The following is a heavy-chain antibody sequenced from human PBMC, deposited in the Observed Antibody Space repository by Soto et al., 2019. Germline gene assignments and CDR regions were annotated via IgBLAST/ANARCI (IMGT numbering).Heavy chain of an antibody. CDR2: IYYSGST. CDR3: AREAGYCTSGVCYTVYYYGMDG. D-gene: IGHD2-8*01. CDR1: GGSISSGGYY. J-gene: IGHJ6*02. V-gene: IGHV4-31*03. Sequence: SETLSLTCTVSGGSISSGGYYWSWIRQHPGKGLEWIGYIYYSGSTYYNPSLKSRVTISVDTSKNQFSLKLSSVTAADTAVYYCAREAGYCTSGVCYTVYYYGMDGWGQGTTVTVAS.